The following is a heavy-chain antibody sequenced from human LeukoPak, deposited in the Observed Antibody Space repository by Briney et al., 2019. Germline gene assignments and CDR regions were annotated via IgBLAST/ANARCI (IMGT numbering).Heavy chain of an antibody. V-gene: IGHV3-33*01. D-gene: IGHD3-22*01. CDR2: IWYDGSDE. J-gene: IGHJ4*02. Sequence: PGGSLGLSCAASGFTFSSHGMHWVRQAPGKGLEWVSIIWYDGSDEYYADSVKGRFTISRDNSKNTLYLQMNSLRAEDTAVYYCARDGGYHSSGPFDYWGQGTLVTVSS. CDR1: GFTFSSHG. CDR3: ARDGGYHSSGPFDY.